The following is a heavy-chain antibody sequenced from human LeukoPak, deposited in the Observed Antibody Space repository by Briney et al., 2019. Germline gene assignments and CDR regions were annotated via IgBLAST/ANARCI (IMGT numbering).Heavy chain of an antibody. V-gene: IGHV4-34*01. J-gene: IGHJ5*02. Sequence: SETLSLTCAVYGGSFSGYYWSWIRQPPGKGLEWIGEINHSGSTYYNPSLKSRVTISVDTSKNQFSLKLSSVTAADTAVYYCASGRFEHWFDPWGQGTLVTVSS. D-gene: IGHD3-3*01. CDR2: INHSGST. CDR1: GGSFSGYY. CDR3: ASGRFEHWFDP.